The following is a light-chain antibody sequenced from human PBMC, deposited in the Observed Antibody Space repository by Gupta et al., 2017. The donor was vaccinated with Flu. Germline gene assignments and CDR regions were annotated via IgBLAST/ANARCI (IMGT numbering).Light chain of an antibody. J-gene: IGKJ1*01. CDR1: QSISSW. V-gene: IGKV1-5*03. Sequence: PSTRPASVGDRVTITCRASQSISSWLAWYQQKPGKAPKVLIYKASSLQSGVPSRFSGSGSGTEFTLTISSLQPDDFATYYCQQYNSYSGTFGQGTKVEIK. CDR3: QQYNSYSGT. CDR2: KAS.